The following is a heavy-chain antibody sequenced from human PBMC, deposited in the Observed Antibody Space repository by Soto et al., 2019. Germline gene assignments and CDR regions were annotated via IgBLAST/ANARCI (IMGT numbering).Heavy chain of an antibody. CDR3: ARDWDYYDSSGIDY. CDR1: GFTFTNYV. Sequence: GGSLRLSCAASGFTFTNYVMSWVRQDPAKGLEWFSAITAGSGDTYYADSVKGRFTISRDNSNNMLYLQMNSPRAEDTAVYYCARDWDYYDSSGIDYCGQGTLVTV. J-gene: IGHJ4*02. V-gene: IGHV3-23*01. CDR2: ITAGSGDT. D-gene: IGHD3-22*01.